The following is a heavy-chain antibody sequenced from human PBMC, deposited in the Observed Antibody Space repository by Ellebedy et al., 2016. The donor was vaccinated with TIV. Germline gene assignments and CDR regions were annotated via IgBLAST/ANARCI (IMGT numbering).Heavy chain of an antibody. Sequence: MPSETLSLTCTVSGGSISTGGYYWTWLRQHPGKGLEWIGYIYYSGSTYYNPSLKSRLTISVDTSKNQFSLKLTSVTAADTAVYYCARGYNWFDPWGQGTLVTVSS. V-gene: IGHV4-31*03. CDR1: GGSISTGGYY. CDR3: ARGYNWFDP. CDR2: IYYSGST. J-gene: IGHJ5*02.